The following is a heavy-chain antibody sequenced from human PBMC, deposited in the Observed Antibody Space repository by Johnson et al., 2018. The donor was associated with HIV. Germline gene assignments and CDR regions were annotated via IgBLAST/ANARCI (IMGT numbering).Heavy chain of an antibody. Sequence: VQLVESGGVVVQPGGSLRLSCAASGFTFDDYAMHWVRQAPGKGLEWVSLISWDGGSTYYADSVKGRFTISRDNSKNSLYLQMNSLRAEDTALYYCAKSKLPDLVLDIWGQGTVVTVSS. D-gene: IGHD4-23*01. CDR3: AKSKLPDLVLDI. CDR2: ISWDGGST. J-gene: IGHJ3*02. V-gene: IGHV3-43D*03. CDR1: GFTFDDYA.